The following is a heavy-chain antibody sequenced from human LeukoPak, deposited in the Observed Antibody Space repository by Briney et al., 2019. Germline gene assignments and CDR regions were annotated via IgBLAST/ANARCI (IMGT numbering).Heavy chain of an antibody. V-gene: IGHV1-24*01. J-gene: IGHJ3*02. D-gene: IGHD5-18*01. CDR1: GYTLTELS. Sequence: ASVKVSCKVSGYTLTELSMHWVRQAPGKGLEWKGGFDPEDGETIYAQKFQGRVTMTEDTPTDTAYMELSSLRSEDTAVYYCATEFVDTAAFDIWGQGTMVTVSS. CDR3: ATEFVDTAAFDI. CDR2: FDPEDGET.